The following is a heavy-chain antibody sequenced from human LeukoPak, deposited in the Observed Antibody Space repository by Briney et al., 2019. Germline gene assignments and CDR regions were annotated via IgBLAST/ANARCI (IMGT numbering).Heavy chain of an antibody. CDR1: GYTFIGYY. CDR3: ARGPIAAAGTLDY. V-gene: IGHV1-2*02. J-gene: IGHJ4*02. D-gene: IGHD6-13*01. Sequence: GASVKVSCKASGYTFIGYYMHWVGQAPGQGREWMGWINPNSGGTNYAQKSQGRVTMTRDTSISTAYMELSRLRSDDTAVYYCARGPIAAAGTLDYWGQGTLVTVSS. CDR2: INPNSGGT.